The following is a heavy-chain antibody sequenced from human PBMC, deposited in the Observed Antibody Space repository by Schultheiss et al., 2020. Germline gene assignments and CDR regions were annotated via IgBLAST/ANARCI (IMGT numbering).Heavy chain of an antibody. CDR2: IRSKANSYAT. CDR1: GFTFSNAW. D-gene: IGHD3-10*01. Sequence: KVSCAASGFTFSNAWMSWVRQAPGKGLEWVGRIRSKANSYATAYAASVKGRFTISRDDSKNTAYLQMNSLKTEDTAVYYCTRDPPGSGRYYYYGMDVWGQGTTVTVSS. CDR3: TRDPPGSGRYYYYGMDV. J-gene: IGHJ6*02. V-gene: IGHV3-73*01.